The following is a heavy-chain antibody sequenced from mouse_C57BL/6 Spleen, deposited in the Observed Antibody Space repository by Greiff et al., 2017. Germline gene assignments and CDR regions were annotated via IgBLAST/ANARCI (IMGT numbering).Heavy chain of an antibody. D-gene: IGHD1-1*01. CDR1: GYTFTSYW. V-gene: IGHV1-55*01. Sequence: QVQLQQPGAELVKPGASVKMSCKASGYTFTSYWITWVKQRPGQGLEWIGDIYPGSGSTNYNEKFKSKATLTVDTSSSTAYMQLSSLTSEDSAVXYCAREGDYYGSSYGYFDVWGTGTTVTVSS. CDR3: AREGDYYGSSYGYFDV. J-gene: IGHJ1*03. CDR2: IYPGSGST.